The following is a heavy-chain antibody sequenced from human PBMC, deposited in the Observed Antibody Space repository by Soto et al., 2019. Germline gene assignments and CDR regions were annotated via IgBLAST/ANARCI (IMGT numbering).Heavy chain of an antibody. CDR2: MNPNSGNT. J-gene: IGHJ6*04. D-gene: IGHD2-2*01. V-gene: IGHV1-8*01. CDR1: NY. Sequence: NYLSWPQHYKKQGLEWMGWMNPNSGNTGYAQKFQGRVTMTRNTSISTAYMELSSLRSEDTAVYYCARGTQHRSLIPAEMDVWGKGTTVTVSS. CDR3: ARGTQHRSLIPAEMDV.